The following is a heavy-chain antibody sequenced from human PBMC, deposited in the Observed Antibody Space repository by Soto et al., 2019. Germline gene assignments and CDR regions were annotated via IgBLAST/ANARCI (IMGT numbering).Heavy chain of an antibody. D-gene: IGHD3-3*01. V-gene: IGHV3-21*01. CDR1: GFTFSSYS. CDR3: ARDMDYYTPYYYYYYGMDV. Sequence: EVQLVESGGGLVKPGGSLRLSCAASGFTFSSYSMNWVRQAPGKGLEWVSSISSSSSYIYYADSVKGRFTISRDNAKNSMYLQMNSLRAADTAVYYCARDMDYYTPYYYYYYGMDVWAQGTTVTVSS. J-gene: IGHJ6*02. CDR2: ISSSSSYI.